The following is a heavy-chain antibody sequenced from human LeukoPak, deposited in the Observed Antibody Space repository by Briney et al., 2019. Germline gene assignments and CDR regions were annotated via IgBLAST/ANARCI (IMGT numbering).Heavy chain of an antibody. Sequence: GGSLRLSCAASGFTFSTYAMSWVRQAPGKELEWVSAISGSGGSTYYADSVKGRFTISRDNSKNTLYLQMNSLRAEDTAVYYCAKDRSVRYFDWLPRDAFDIWGQGTMVTVSS. J-gene: IGHJ3*02. CDR2: ISGSGGST. D-gene: IGHD3-9*01. V-gene: IGHV3-23*01. CDR3: AKDRSVRYFDWLPRDAFDI. CDR1: GFTFSTYA.